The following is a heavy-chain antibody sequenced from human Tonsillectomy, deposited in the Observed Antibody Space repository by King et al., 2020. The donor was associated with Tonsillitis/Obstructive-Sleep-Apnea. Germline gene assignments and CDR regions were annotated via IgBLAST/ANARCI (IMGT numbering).Heavy chain of an antibody. Sequence: VQLQQWGAGLLKPSETLSLTCAVYGGSFSGYYWSWIRQPPGKGLEWIVEITHSGSTNYNPFLKSRVTISVEQSKNQFSLKLTSVTAAETAVYYCARRSYHGAFDIWGQGTMVTVSS. CDR2: ITHSGST. J-gene: IGHJ3*02. D-gene: IGHD1-14*01. CDR3: ARRSYHGAFDI. CDR1: GGSFSGYY. V-gene: IGHV4-34*01.